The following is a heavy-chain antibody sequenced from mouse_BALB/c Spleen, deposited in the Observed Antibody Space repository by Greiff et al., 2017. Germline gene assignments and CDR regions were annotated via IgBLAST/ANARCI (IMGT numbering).Heavy chain of an antibody. Sequence: EVKVEESGGGLVKPGGSLKLSCAASGFTFSSYAMSWVRQTPEKRLEWVATISSGGSYTYYPDSVKGRFTISRDNAKNTLYLQMSSLRSEDTAMYYCATITTVVRDYWGQGTTLTVSS. V-gene: IGHV5-9-3*01. D-gene: IGHD1-1*01. J-gene: IGHJ2*01. CDR1: GFTFSSYA. CDR2: ISSGGSYT. CDR3: ATITTVVRDY.